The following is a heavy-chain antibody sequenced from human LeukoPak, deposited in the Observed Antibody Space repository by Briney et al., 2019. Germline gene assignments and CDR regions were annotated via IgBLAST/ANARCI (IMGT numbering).Heavy chain of an antibody. J-gene: IGHJ6*02. CDR1: GFTFDDYA. V-gene: IGHV3-9*01. CDR2: ISWNSGSI. Sequence: PGRSLRLSCPASGFTFDDYARHWVRQAPGKGLEWISGISWNSGSIGYADSVKGRFTISRDNSKNTLYLQMHSLRAEDTAIYYCVNRDGGWLHSSGTDVWGQGITVTVS. CDR3: VNRDGGWLHSSGTDV. D-gene: IGHD5-24*01.